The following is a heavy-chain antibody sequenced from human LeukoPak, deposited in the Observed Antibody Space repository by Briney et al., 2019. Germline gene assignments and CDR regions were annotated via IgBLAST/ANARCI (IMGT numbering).Heavy chain of an antibody. CDR3: ARDPDYGDYDDY. J-gene: IGHJ4*02. D-gene: IGHD4-17*01. V-gene: IGHV3-21*01. Sequence: GGSLRLSCAASGFTFSSYSMNWVRQAPGKGLEWVSSISSSSSYIYYADSVKGRFTISRDNAKNSLYLQVNSLRAEDTAVYYCARDPDYGDYDDYWGQGTLVTVSS. CDR2: ISSSSSYI. CDR1: GFTFSSYS.